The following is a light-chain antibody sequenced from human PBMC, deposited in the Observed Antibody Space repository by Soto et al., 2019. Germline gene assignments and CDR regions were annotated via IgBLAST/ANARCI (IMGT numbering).Light chain of an antibody. V-gene: IGKV3-20*01. CDR1: ESVSSN. Sequence: EIIMTQSPATLSVSPGERGTLSWRASESVSSNLAWYQQKPGQAPRLLIYGASTRANGIPARFSGSGSGTDFTLTISRLEPEDFAVYYCQQYGSSHLITFGQGTRLEIK. CDR2: GAS. J-gene: IGKJ5*01. CDR3: QQYGSSHLIT.